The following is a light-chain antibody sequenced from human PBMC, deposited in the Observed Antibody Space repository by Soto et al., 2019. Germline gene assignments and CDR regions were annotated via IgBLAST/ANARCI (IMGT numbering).Light chain of an antibody. CDR3: QQYGSSGT. CDR2: GAS. Sequence: EIGWTQSPGTLSLSPGERATLSCRASQSVSNNYLAWYQQKPGQAPRLLIYGASNRATGIPDRFSGSGSGTDFTLTISRLEPEDFAVYYCQQYGSSGTFGQGTKVESK. J-gene: IGKJ1*01. CDR1: QSVSNNY. V-gene: IGKV3-20*01.